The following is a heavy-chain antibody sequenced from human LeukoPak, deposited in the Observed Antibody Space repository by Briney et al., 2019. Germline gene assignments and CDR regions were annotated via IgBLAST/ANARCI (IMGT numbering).Heavy chain of an antibody. V-gene: IGHV4-61*01. D-gene: IGHD6-19*01. J-gene: IGHJ4*02. CDR3: ARVGSSGWYALYYFDY. CDR1: GGSISSGSYY. CDR2: IYYSGST. Sequence: KASQTLSLTCTVSGGSISSGSYYWSWIRQPPGKGLEWIGYIYYSGSTNYNPSLKSRVTISVDTSKNQFSLKLSSVTAADTAVYYCARVGSSGWYALYYFDYWGQGTLVTVSS.